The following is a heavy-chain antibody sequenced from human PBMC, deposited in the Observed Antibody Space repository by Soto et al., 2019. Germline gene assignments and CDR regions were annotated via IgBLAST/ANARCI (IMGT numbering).Heavy chain of an antibody. CDR3: ARHYSGSYYPDY. V-gene: IGHV4-39*01. CDR1: GGSISSRSFY. CDR2: MYYSGST. J-gene: IGHJ4*02. D-gene: IGHD1-26*01. Sequence: QLQLQESGPGLVKPSETLSLTCIVSGGSISSRSFYWGWIRQPPGKGLEWIGSMYYSGSTYYNPFLRSRVAISADTSKNQFSLKLSSLTAADTAVYYCARHYSGSYYPDYWGQGTLVTVSS.